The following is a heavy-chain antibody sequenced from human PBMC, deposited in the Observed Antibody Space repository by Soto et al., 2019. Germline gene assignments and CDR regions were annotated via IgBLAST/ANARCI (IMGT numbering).Heavy chain of an antibody. CDR3: AKDWLWLQLYHFGMDV. Sequence: HPGGSLRLSCAASGFTFSSYGMHWVRQAPGKGLEWVAVISYDGSNKYYADSVKGRFTISRDNSKNTLYLQMNSLRAEDTAVYYCAKDWLWLQLYHFGMDVWGQGTTVTVSS. CDR2: ISYDGSNK. V-gene: IGHV3-30*18. D-gene: IGHD5-12*01. J-gene: IGHJ6*02. CDR1: GFTFSSYG.